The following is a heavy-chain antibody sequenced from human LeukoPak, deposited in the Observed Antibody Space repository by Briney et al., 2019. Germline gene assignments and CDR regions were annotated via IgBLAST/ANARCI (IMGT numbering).Heavy chain of an antibody. J-gene: IGHJ4*02. V-gene: IGHV3-48*02. D-gene: IGHD3-10*01. Sequence: PGGSLRLSCAASGFTVSSNYMSWVRQAPGKGLEWVSYISSSSLTIYYADSVKGRFTISRDNAKNSLYLQMNSLRDEDTAVYYCARANYGSGRYRALDYWGQGTLVTVSS. CDR3: ARANYGSGRYRALDY. CDR1: GFTVSSNY. CDR2: ISSSSLTI.